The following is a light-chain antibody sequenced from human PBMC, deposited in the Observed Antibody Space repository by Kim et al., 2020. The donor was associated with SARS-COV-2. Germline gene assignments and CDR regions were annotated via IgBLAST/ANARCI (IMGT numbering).Light chain of an antibody. CDR3: QQSYSTPRT. Sequence: APVVDRVTITCRASQSISSYLNWYQQKPGKASKLLIYAASSLQSGVPSRFSGSGSGTDFTLTISSLQPEDFATYYCQQSYSTPRTFGQGTKVDIK. CDR1: QSISSY. V-gene: IGKV1-39*01. J-gene: IGKJ1*01. CDR2: AAS.